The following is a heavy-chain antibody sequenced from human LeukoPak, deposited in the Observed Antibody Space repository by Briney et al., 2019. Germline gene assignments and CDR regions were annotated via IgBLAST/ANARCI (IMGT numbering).Heavy chain of an antibody. CDR1: GGPFRGHY. CDR2: VDHNGRI. V-gene: IGHV4-34*01. CDR3: ASTSATFAPYYYYYYYMDV. D-gene: IGHD1-26*01. Sequence: SETLSLTCGAYGGPFRGHYWSLIRQPPGKGLQWIGEVDHNGRINYNSSLESRLTISIDKSENQFSLKLKSVTAADTAVYYCASTSATFAPYYYYYYYMDVWGEGTTVTVSS. J-gene: IGHJ6*03.